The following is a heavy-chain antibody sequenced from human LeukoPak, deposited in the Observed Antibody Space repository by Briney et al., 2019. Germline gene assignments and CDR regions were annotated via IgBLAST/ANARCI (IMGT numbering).Heavy chain of an antibody. Sequence: SETLSLTCTVSGGSISSSSYYWGWIRQPPGEGLEWIGSIFYSGNTYYNPSLKSRVTISVDTSKNQFSLKLSSVTAADTAVYYCARGPGSTSWKRFDYWGQGTLVTVSS. D-gene: IGHD2-2*01. J-gene: IGHJ4*02. CDR3: ARGPGSTSWKRFDY. CDR1: GGSISSSSYY. CDR2: IFYSGNT. V-gene: IGHV4-39*01.